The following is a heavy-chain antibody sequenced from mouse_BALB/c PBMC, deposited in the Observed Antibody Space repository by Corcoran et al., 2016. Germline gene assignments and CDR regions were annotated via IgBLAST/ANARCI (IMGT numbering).Heavy chain of an antibody. Sequence: DVQLQESGHGLVKPSQSLSLTCSVTGYSITSGYYWNWIRQFPGNKLEWMGYISYDGSNNYNPSLKNRISITRDTSKNQFFLKLNSVTTEDTATYYCARSITFYFDYWGQGTTLTVSS. J-gene: IGHJ2*01. V-gene: IGHV3-6*02. D-gene: IGHD1-2*01. CDR3: ARSITFYFDY. CDR1: GYSITSGYY. CDR2: ISYDGSN.